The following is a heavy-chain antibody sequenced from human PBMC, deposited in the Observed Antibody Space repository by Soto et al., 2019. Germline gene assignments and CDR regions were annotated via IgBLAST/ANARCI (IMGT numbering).Heavy chain of an antibody. J-gene: IGHJ4*02. CDR1: GFTFSSYA. Sequence: EVQVLESGGGLVQPGGSLRLSCAASGFTFSSYAMSWVRQAPGQGLEWVSAISGSCSNPYYADSVKGRFTISRDNSKNTLYLQMNSLTAEDTALYDCAKTASMTIRDGFDHWGQGTLVTVSS. CDR3: AKTASMTIRDGFDH. CDR2: ISGSCSNP. V-gene: IGHV3-23*01. D-gene: IGHD4-17*01.